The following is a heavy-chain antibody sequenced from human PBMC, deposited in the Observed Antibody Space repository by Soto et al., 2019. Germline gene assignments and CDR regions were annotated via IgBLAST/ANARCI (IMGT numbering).Heavy chain of an antibody. CDR1: GFTFSSYG. CDR3: ARGDIVVVVAATPVGYMDV. J-gene: IGHJ6*03. V-gene: IGHV3-33*01. CDR2: IWYDGSNK. D-gene: IGHD2-15*01. Sequence: GGSLRLSCAASGFTFSSYGMHWVRQAPGKGLEWVAVIWYDGSNKYYADSVKGRFTISRDNSKNTLYLQMNSLRAEDTAVYYCARGDIVVVVAATPVGYMDVWGKGTTVTVSS.